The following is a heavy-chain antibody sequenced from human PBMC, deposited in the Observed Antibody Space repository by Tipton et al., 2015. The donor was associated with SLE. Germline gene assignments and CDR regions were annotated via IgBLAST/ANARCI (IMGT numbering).Heavy chain of an antibody. CDR3: ATRPIAVAGTWYFHH. Sequence: LRLSCAVYGGSFSGYYWSWIRQPPGKGLEWIGEINHSGSTNYNPSLKSRVTISVDTSKNQFSLKLSSVTAAGTAVYYCATRPIAVAGTWYFHHCGRGTLVSVS. J-gene: IGHJ2*01. V-gene: IGHV4-34*01. CDR1: GGSFSGYY. CDR2: INHSGST. D-gene: IGHD6-19*01.